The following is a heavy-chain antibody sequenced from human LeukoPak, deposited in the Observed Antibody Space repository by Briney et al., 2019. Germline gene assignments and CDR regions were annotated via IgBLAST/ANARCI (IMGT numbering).Heavy chain of an antibody. CDR3: ASGGMATIETLIDY. J-gene: IGHJ4*02. Sequence: PSETLSLTCTVSGGSISSYYWSWIRQPPGKGLEWIGYIYYRGSTNYNPSLKSRVTISVDTSKNQFSLKLSSVTAADTAVYYCASGGMATIETLIDYWGQGTLVTVSS. V-gene: IGHV4-59*01. CDR2: IYYRGST. D-gene: IGHD5-24*01. CDR1: GGSISSYY.